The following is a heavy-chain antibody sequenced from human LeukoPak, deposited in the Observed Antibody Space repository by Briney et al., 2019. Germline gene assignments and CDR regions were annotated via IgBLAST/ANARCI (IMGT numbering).Heavy chain of an antibody. V-gene: IGHV3-30*04. CDR2: LSHDGINK. D-gene: IGHD3-22*01. J-gene: IGHJ4*02. CDR3: AKPPSSYYDSSGYYFDY. Sequence: PGGSLRLSCAASGFTFNNYFMHWVRQAPGKGLEWVAILSHDGINKYYADSVKGRFTISRDNSKNTLYLQMNSLRAEDTAVYYCAKPPSSYYDSSGYYFDYWGQGTLVTVSS. CDR1: GFTFNNYF.